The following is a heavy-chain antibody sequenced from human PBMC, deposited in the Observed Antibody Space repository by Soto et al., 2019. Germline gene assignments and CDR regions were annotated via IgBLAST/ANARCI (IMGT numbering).Heavy chain of an antibody. Sequence: EGQLLESGGGLVQPGGSLRLSCAASGLTFSNYALTWVRQAPGKGLEWVSAISGSSVRTEYADSVKVRFTISRDNSKNTLYLQMNSLRADDTAVYYCAKDPNGDHIGAFDMWGQGTMVTVSS. D-gene: IGHD4-17*01. CDR3: AKDPNGDHIGAFDM. CDR1: GLTFSNYA. CDR2: ISGSSVRT. V-gene: IGHV3-23*01. J-gene: IGHJ3*02.